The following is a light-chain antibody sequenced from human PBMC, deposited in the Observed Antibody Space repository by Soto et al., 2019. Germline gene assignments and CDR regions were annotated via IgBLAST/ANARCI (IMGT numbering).Light chain of an antibody. J-gene: IGKJ5*01. CDR1: QGISSY. V-gene: IGKV1-9*01. Sequence: DIQLTQSPSFLSASVGDRVTITCRASQGISSYLAWYQQKPGTAPKLLIYAAYTLQSGVPSRFSGSESGTEFTITISSQQPEEFGTCYFQQLHRYPNTFRQWKRREI. CDR2: AAY. CDR3: QQLHRYPNT.